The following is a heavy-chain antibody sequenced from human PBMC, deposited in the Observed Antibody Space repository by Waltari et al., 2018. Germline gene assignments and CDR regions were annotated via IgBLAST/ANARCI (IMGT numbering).Heavy chain of an antibody. Sequence: QVQLVQSGAEVQKPGSSVKVSCKASGGNFGRYAIVWVRQAPGEGLEWMGGIIPIFGTAPNYAQKFQGRLTVTADESTTTVYMDLSSLRSDDTAVYFCARRELGGAFDPWGQGTLVTVSS. CDR1: GGNFGRYA. V-gene: IGHV1-69*12. D-gene: IGHD3-16*01. J-gene: IGHJ5*02. CDR3: ARRELGGAFDP. CDR2: IIPIFGTAP.